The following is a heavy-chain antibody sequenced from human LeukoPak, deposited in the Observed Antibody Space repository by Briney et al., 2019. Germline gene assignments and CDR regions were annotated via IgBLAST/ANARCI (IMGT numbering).Heavy chain of an antibody. CDR1: GGSISSYY. CDR3: ARATAYYCVDY. D-gene: IGHD2-21*01. V-gene: IGHV4-59*01. J-gene: IGHJ4*02. CDR2: IYYSGST. Sequence: PSETLSLTCTVSGGSISSYYWSWIRQPPGKGLEWIGYIYYSGSTNYNPSLKSRVTISVDTSKNQFSLKLSSVTAADTAVYYCARATAYYCVDYWGQGTLVTVSS.